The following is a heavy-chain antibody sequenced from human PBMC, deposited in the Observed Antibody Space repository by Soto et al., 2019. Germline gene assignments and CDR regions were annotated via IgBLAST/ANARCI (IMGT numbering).Heavy chain of an antibody. J-gene: IGHJ5*02. CDR2: ITDSGDST. CDR3: AKGAEVIAASHMGFDT. V-gene: IGHV3-23*01. Sequence: GGSLRLSCAASGFTFYTFAMSWVRQAPGKGLEWVSTITDSGDSTYYADSVKGRFTISRDNSKSTLYLQMNSLRAEDTAIYYCAKGAEVIAASHMGFDTWGQGTLVTVSS. CDR1: GFTFYTFA. D-gene: IGHD2-15*01.